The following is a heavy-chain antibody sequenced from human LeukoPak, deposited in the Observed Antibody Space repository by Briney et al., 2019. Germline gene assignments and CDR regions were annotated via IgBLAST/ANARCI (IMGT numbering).Heavy chain of an antibody. CDR2: TYYGSKWYY. D-gene: IGHD1-20*01. CDR1: GDSVSSKSAA. J-gene: IGHJ4*02. Sequence: SQTLSLTCAISGDSVSSKSAAWSWIRQSPSRGLEWLGRTYYGSKWYYDYAISVKSRININPDTSKNQSSLQLNSVTPEDTAVHYCARIHNFYYFDYWGQGTLVTVSS. CDR3: ARIHNFYYFDY. V-gene: IGHV6-1*01.